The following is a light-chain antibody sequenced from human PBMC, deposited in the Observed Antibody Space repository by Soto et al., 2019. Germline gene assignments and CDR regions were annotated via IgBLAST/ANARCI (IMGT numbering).Light chain of an antibody. CDR3: QEYYSISRT. V-gene: IGKV4-1*01. CDR1: QSLLYSSNYRNY. CDR2: WAS. J-gene: IGKJ1*01. Sequence: DIVMTQSPDSLAVPLGERATIHCKSSQSLLYSSNYRNYLAWFQQKPGQPPKLLIYWASYRDSGVPARCSGGGSGTDFTLTISGLQPEDVAIYYCQEYYSISRTCGQGTKVDVK.